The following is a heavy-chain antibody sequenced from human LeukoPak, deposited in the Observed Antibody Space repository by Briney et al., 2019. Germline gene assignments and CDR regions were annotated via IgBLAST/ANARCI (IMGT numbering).Heavy chain of an antibody. CDR1: EFTFSTYA. J-gene: IGHJ3*02. D-gene: IGHD3-10*01. CDR3: AKDHQLWFGINDAFDI. V-gene: IGHV3-30*04. Sequence: GGSLRLSCAASEFTFSTYAMHWVRQAPGKGPEWVAVISRDGLDTYYADSVRGRFTISRDNSMDTLYLQMNSLRAEDTAVYYCAKDHQLWFGINDAFDIWGQGTMVTVSS. CDR2: ISRDGLDT.